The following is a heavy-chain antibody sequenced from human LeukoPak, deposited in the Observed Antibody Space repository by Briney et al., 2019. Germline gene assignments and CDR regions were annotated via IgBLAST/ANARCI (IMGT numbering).Heavy chain of an antibody. CDR2: INPNSGGT. CDR3: ARCAIVGATSGLFDP. D-gene: IGHD1-26*01. Sequence: GASVKVSCKASGYTFTGYYMHWVRQAPGQGLEWMGWINPNSGGTNYAQKFQGRVTMTRDTSISTAYMELSRLRSDDTAVYYCARCAIVGATSGLFDPWGQGTLVTVSS. CDR1: GYTFTGYY. V-gene: IGHV1-2*02. J-gene: IGHJ5*02.